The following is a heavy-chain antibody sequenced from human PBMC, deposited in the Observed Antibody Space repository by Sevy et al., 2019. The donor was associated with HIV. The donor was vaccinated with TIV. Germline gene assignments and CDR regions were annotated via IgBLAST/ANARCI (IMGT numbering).Heavy chain of an antibody. V-gene: IGHV3-30*02. CDR3: AKDSGGYSSSSNDAFDI. CDR2: IRYDGSNK. J-gene: IGHJ3*02. CDR1: GFTFSSYG. D-gene: IGHD6-6*01. Sequence: GGSLRLSCAASGFTFSSYGMHWVRQAPGKGLEWVAFIRYDGSNKYYADSVKGRFTISRDNSKNTLYLQMNSLRAEDTAVYYCAKDSGGYSSSSNDAFDIWGQGTMVTVSS.